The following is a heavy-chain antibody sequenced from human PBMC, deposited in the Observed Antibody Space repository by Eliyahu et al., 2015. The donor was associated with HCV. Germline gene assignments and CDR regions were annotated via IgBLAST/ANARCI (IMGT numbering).Heavy chain of an antibody. CDR1: GFTLPTYA. CDR3: ARTVVFDI. D-gene: IGHD1-14*01. J-gene: IGHJ3*02. Sequence: EVQLLESGGGLVQPGGSLRLSCAPLGFTLPTYALSWVRQAPGKGLEWVSSLSGSGASTYYADSVKGRFTISRDNSRDTLYLQMNGLRAEDTAIYYCARTVVFDIWGQGTMVTVSS. CDR2: LSGSGAST. V-gene: IGHV3-23*01.